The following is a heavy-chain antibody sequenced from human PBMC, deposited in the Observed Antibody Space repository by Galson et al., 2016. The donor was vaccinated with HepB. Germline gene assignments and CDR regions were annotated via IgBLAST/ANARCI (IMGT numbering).Heavy chain of an antibody. CDR3: ARFEGSGSYFVDQ. CDR2: INHLGSP. CDR1: GGTFNAYY. Sequence: ETLSLTCAVYGGTFNAYYWNWIRQPTGKGLEWIGEINHLGSPKYNPSLESRITISVDTSKSQFSLKLSSVTAADTAVYYCARFEGSGSYFVDQWGQGTLVTVSS. D-gene: IGHD3-10*01. V-gene: IGHV4-34*01. J-gene: IGHJ4*01.